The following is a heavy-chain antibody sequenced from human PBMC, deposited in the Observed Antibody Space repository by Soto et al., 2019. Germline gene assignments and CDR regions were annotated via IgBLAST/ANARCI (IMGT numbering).Heavy chain of an antibody. J-gene: IGHJ3*01. CDR2: IGRSGGTI. Sequence: EVQLEESGGGVVQPGGSLRLSCAASGFTFSNYEMNWVRQAPGKGLEWVSYIGRSGGTIYYADSVEGRFAISRENAKNSSYLQRNSLRPEDTAVYYCATHAPWVGAIHVWGQGTLVTVSS. CDR3: ATHAPWVGAIHV. CDR1: GFTFSNYE. V-gene: IGHV3-48*03. D-gene: IGHD1-26*01.